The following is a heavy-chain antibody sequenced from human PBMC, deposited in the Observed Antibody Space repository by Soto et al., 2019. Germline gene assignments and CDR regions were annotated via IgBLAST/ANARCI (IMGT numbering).Heavy chain of an antibody. J-gene: IGHJ6*02. V-gene: IGHV1-46*01. Sequence: AASVKVSCKASGYTFTSYYMHWVRQAPGQGLEWMGIINPSGGSTSYAQKFQGRVTMTRDTSTSTVYMELSSLRSEDTAVYYCARDWAAAGDYYYYGMDVWGQGTTVTVSS. CDR2: INPSGGST. D-gene: IGHD6-13*01. CDR3: ARDWAAAGDYYYYGMDV. CDR1: GYTFTSYY.